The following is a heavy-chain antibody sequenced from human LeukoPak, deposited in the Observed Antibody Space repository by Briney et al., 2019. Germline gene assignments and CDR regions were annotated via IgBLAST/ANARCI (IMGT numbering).Heavy chain of an antibody. CDR1: GFTFSSYG. CDR2: VNWHGGST. CDR3: ARGLRYNYDSSAYFLDY. J-gene: IGHJ4*02. D-gene: IGHD3-22*01. Sequence: GGSLRLSCAASGFTFSSYGMSWVRQAPGKGLEWVSNVNWHGGSTNYADSVKGRFTISRDNSKNTLYLQINSLRSEDTAIYYCARGLRYNYDSSAYFLDYWGQGTLVTVSS. V-gene: IGHV3-23*01.